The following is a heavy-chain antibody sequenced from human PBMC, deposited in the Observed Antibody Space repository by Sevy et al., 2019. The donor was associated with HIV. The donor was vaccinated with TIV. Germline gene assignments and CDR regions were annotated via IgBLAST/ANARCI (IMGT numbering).Heavy chain of an antibody. CDR1: GFTFSNYA. J-gene: IGHJ5*02. Sequence: GGSLRLSCAATGFTFSNYAMHWVRQAPGKGLEWVAVISYDGSNKYYADSVKGRFTIFRDNSKNTLYLQMNSLRAEDTAVYYCARDPSYYGSGNNWFDPWGQGTLVTVSS. CDR3: ARDPSYYGSGNNWFDP. D-gene: IGHD3-10*01. CDR2: ISYDGSNK. V-gene: IGHV3-30-3*01.